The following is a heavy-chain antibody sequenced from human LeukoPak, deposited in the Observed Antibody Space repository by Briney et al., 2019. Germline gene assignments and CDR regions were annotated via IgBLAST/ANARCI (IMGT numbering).Heavy chain of an antibody. CDR3: ARATPYYYGSGSSFNWFDP. D-gene: IGHD3-10*01. Sequence: ASVKVSCKASGGTLSGYAISWVRQAPGQGLEWMGGIIPIYGTPHSAQKFQGRVTMTRNTSISTAYMELSSLRSEDTAVYYCARATPYYYGSGSSFNWFDPWGQRTLVTVSS. J-gene: IGHJ5*02. CDR1: GGTLSGYA. V-gene: IGHV1-69*05. CDR2: IIPIYGTP.